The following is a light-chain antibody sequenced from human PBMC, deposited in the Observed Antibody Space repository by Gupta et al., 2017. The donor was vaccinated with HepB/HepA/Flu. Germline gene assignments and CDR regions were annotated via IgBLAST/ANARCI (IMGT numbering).Light chain of an antibody. J-gene: IGKJ1*01. CDR2: GAS. V-gene: IGKV3-20*01. Sequence: EIALTQTPGTLSLSPGERATLSCRASQCVSSSYLAWYPQKPGQAPRLPIYGASSRATGIPDRFSGSGSGTDFTLTLSRLEPEDFAVYYCQQYGSLPRTFGQGTKVEIK. CDR1: QCVSSSY. CDR3: QQYGSLPRT.